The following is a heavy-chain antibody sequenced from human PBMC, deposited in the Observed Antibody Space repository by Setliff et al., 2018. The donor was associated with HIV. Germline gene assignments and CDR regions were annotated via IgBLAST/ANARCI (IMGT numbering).Heavy chain of an antibody. CDR1: GFTFSSYA. J-gene: IGHJ5*02. V-gene: IGHV3-64*01. CDR3: ARHGGFCTNGVCYRGGDWFDP. CDR2: INSNGDST. Sequence: PGESLKISCAASGFTFSSYAMHWVRQAPGKGLEYVSGINSNGDSTYYGNSVKGRFTISVDTSKNHFSLKLSSVTAADTAFYYCARHGGFCTNGVCYRGGDWFDPWGQGTLVTVSS. D-gene: IGHD2-8*01.